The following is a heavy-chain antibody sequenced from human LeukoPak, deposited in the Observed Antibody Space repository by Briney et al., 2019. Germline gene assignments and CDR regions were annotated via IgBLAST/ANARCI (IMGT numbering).Heavy chain of an antibody. V-gene: IGHV4-30-4*01. CDR3: ASQYCGGDCYNAFDI. J-gene: IGHJ3*02. D-gene: IGHD2-21*02. Sequence: SETLSLTCTVSGGSISSSSYYWSWIRQPPGKGLEWIGYIYYGGSTYYNPSLKSRVTISVDTSKNQFSLKLSSVTAADTAVYYCASQYCGGDCYNAFDIWGQGTMVTVSS. CDR2: IYYGGST. CDR1: GGSISSSSYY.